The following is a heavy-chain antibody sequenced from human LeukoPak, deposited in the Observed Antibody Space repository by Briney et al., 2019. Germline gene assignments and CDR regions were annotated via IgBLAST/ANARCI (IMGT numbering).Heavy chain of an antibody. V-gene: IGHV3-21*01. D-gene: IGHD2-21*02. CDR2: ISSSSSYI. J-gene: IGHJ4*02. CDR1: GFTFSSYS. Sequence: PGGSLRLSCAASGFTFSSYSMNWVRQAPGKGLEWVSFISSSSSYIYYADSVKGRFTISRDNAKNSLYLQMNSLSAEDTAVYYCARDGSRANLVPAPDFWGQGTLVTVSS. CDR3: ARDGSRANLVPAPDF.